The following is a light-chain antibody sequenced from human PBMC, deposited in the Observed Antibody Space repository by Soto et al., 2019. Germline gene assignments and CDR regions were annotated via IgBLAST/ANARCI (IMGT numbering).Light chain of an antibody. CDR1: QSVSSF. J-gene: IGKJ3*01. Sequence: EIVLTQSPATLSLSPGERATLSCRASQSVSSFLAWYQQKPGQPPRLLIYDASNRATGIPARFSGSGSGTDFTLTISSLEPEDFAVYYCQQRSNWPPTFGPGTKVDIQ. V-gene: IGKV3-11*01. CDR3: QQRSNWPPT. CDR2: DAS.